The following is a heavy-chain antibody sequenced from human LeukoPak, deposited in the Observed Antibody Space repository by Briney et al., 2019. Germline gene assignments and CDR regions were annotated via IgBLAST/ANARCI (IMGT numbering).Heavy chain of an antibody. J-gene: IGHJ4*02. CDR2: INNDGSEQ. Sequence: QTGGSLRLSCAASGFTFSSYWMTWVRQAPGKGLEGVANINNDGSEQSYVDSVKGRFTISRGNAKNSLYLQVNSLRAEDTAVYYCARHNVLSFDYWGQGTLVTVSS. V-gene: IGHV3-7*05. CDR1: GFTFSSYW. CDR3: ARHNVLSFDY. D-gene: IGHD2-8*01.